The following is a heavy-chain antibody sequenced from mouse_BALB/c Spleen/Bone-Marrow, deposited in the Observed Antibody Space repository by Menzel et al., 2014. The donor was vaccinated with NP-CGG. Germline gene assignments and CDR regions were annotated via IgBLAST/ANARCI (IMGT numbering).Heavy chain of an antibody. CDR1: GYLFTSYY. V-gene: IGHV1S135*01. J-gene: IGHJ4*01. Sequence: VQLKQSGPELMKPGASVKISCKASGYLFTSYYMHWVKQSHGESLEWIGYFDPFNGGTSYNQKFKGKATLTVDESSSTAYMHLSSLTSEDSAVYFCARSYDGYPYAMSYWGQGTSVTVSS. CDR3: ARSYDGYPYAMSY. CDR2: FDPFNGGT. D-gene: IGHD2-3*01.